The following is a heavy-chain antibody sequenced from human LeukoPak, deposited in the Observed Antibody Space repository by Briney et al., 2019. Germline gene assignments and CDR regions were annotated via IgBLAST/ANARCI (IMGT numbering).Heavy chain of an antibody. J-gene: IGHJ3*01. CDR2: IRVGDVT. V-gene: IGHV3-53*01. CDR3: AREDNGGATDDGFDV. Sequence: GGSLRLSCAASGFAVSNKFMYWVRQAPGKGLEWVSVIRVGDVTHYADSVKGRFTTSRGSSKNTVYLQMESLRVEDTAVYYCAREDNGGATDDGFDVWGHGTVVTVSS. CDR1: GFAVSNKF. D-gene: IGHD3-16*01.